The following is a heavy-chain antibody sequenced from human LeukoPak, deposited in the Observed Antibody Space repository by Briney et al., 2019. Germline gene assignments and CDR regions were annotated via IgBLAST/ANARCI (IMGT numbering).Heavy chain of an antibody. V-gene: IGHV4-59*01. D-gene: IGHD2-2*01. CDR3: ARTGSSTWYNFDY. Sequence: SETLSLTRTVSGVAISSYYWTWIRQPPGKGLEWIGDIHYSGSTNYNPSLTSRVTISIDTSKNQCSLKLSSVTAADTAVYYCARTGSSTWYNFDYWGQGTLVTVSS. CDR2: IHYSGST. J-gene: IGHJ4*02. CDR1: GVAISSYY.